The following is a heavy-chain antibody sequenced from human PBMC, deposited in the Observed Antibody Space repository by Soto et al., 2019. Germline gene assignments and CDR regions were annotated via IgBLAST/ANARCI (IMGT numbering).Heavy chain of an antibody. D-gene: IGHD5-12*01. Sequence: QVQLVQSGAEVRQPASSVKVSCKTSGGTFSSYAISWVRQAPGQGLEWMGGIVPIVDTSTYAQKFQGRVTITADESTSTAYMELSSLGSDDTAIYACARVVAIPGYPDNWGQGTLVTVSS. V-gene: IGHV1-69*12. CDR1: GGTFSSYA. CDR3: ARVVAIPGYPDN. CDR2: IVPIVDTS. J-gene: IGHJ4*02.